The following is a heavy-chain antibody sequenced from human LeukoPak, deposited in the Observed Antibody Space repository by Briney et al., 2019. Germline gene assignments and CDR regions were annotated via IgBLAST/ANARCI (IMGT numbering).Heavy chain of an antibody. CDR1: GGSISSSSYY. J-gene: IGHJ4*02. D-gene: IGHD2-21*01. V-gene: IGHV4-39*01. CDR3: ARAVSDCYDY. Sequence: SETLSLTCTVSGGSISSSSYYWGWIRQPPGKGLEWIGSIYYSGSTYYNPSLKSRVTISVDTSKNQFSLKLSSVTAADTAVYYCARAVSDCYDYWGQGTLVTVSS. CDR2: IYYSGST.